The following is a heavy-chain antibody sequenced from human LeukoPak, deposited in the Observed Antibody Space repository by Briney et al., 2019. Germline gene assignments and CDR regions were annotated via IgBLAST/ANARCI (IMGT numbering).Heavy chain of an antibody. CDR2: INSGGETK. CDR3: ARDYAVYDGYFLFDY. D-gene: IGHD4-17*01. CDR1: GFTLNNYD. Sequence: PGVPVTLTCTVSGFTLNNYDGIWVRQAPGKGLEWFPYINSGGETKYNPDPEKGRITISRNNCNNSLDLQMNSLTAEATAAYYCARDYAVYDGYFLFDYWGQGTLVTVSS. V-gene: IGHV3-23*01. J-gene: IGHJ4*02.